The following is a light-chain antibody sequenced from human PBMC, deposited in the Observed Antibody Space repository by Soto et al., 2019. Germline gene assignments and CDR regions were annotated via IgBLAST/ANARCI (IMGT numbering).Light chain of an antibody. CDR2: EVS. J-gene: IGLJ2*01. V-gene: IGLV2-23*02. CDR3: CSYAGTTTHVV. CDR1: SGDVGSYNL. Sequence: QSALTQPASVSGSPGQSITISCTGTSGDVGSYNLVSWYQQLPGKAPKFIIYEVSKRPSGVSNRFSGSKSGNTASLTISGLQAEDEAHYYCCSYAGTTTHVVFGGGTKLTVL.